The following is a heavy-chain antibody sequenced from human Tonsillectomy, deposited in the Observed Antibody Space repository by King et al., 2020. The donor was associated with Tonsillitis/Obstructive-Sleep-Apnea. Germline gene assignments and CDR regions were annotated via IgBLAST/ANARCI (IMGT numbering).Heavy chain of an antibody. CDR1: GFTLSTIA. Sequence: VQLVESGGGGVQPGRSWRLSWAPHGFTLSTIAFHWVSRAPGKGLGWGGVIPLFVANKNSADSVKGRFPIPRDNSKNPVYLEMNSLTDEDTAVYYCARALYYEIVTGYRNPDYYYGMDVWGQGTMVSVSS. CDR2: IPLFVANK. J-gene: IGHJ6*02. CDR3: ARALYYEIVTGYRNPDYYYGMDV. V-gene: IGHV3-30-3*01. D-gene: IGHD3-9*01.